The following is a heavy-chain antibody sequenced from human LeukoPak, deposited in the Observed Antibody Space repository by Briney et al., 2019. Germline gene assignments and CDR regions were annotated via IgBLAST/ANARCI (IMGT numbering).Heavy chain of an antibody. CDR3: GRGIPVDY. CDR1: GFPFSNYY. V-gene: IGHV3-11*01. J-gene: IGHJ4*02. CDR2: ISGNGGTK. Sequence: PGGSLSLSCAASGFPFSNYYISWIRQAPGKGLEWVSYISGNGGTKYDADSVKGRFIMTRDSAKKSVYLQMTSLRVEDTAVYYCGRGIPVDYWGQGLLVTVSS.